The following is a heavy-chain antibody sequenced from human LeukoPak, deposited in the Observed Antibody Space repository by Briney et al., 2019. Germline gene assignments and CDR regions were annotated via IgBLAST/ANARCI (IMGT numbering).Heavy chain of an antibody. CDR1: GGSISSGDYY. CDR3: ARGKDFWSGYYTPHFDY. D-gene: IGHD3-3*01. V-gene: IGHV4-30-4*08. CDR2: IYYSGST. Sequence: SQTLSLTCTVSGGSISSGDYYWGWIRQPPGKGLEWIGYIYYSGSTYYNPSLKSRVTISVDTSKNQFSLKLSSVTAADTAVCYCARGKDFWSGYYTPHFDYWGQGTLVTVSS. J-gene: IGHJ4*02.